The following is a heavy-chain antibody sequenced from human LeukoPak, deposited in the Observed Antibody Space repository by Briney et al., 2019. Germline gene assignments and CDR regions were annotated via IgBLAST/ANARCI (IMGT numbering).Heavy chain of an antibody. CDR3: ARDLSPRAAAGTEIDY. D-gene: IGHD6-13*01. V-gene: IGHV3-21*01. CDR1: GFTFSSYS. Sequence: PGGSLRLSCAASGFTFSSYSRNWVRQAPGKGLEWVSSISSSSSYIYYADSVKGRFTISRDNAKNSLYLQMNSLRAEDTAVYYCARDLSPRAAAGTEIDYWGQGTLVTVSS. CDR2: ISSSSSYI. J-gene: IGHJ4*02.